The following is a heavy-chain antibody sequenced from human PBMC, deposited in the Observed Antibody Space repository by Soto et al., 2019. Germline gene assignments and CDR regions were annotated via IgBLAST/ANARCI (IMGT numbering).Heavy chain of an antibody. Sequence: QAYLEQSGAEVKKPGASVKVSCKASGYSLTDNGITWVRQASGQGLEYVGWISPDSGKTDYAQKFQGRVTMTRDTSINTVYIELSSLRSDDTAVYYCARVHGYYYYYMDVWGKGTTVTVSS. V-gene: IGHV1-8*01. CDR2: ISPDSGKT. CDR3: ARVHGYYYYYMDV. J-gene: IGHJ6*03. CDR1: GYSLTDNG.